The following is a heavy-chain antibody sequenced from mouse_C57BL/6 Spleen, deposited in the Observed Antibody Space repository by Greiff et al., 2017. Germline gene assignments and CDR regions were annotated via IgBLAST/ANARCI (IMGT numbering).Heavy chain of an antibody. CDR2: SRNKANDYTT. CDR1: GFTFSDFY. CDR3: ARDARTGTNWYFDV. J-gene: IGHJ1*03. D-gene: IGHD4-1*01. V-gene: IGHV7-1*01. Sequence: EVMLVESGGGLVQSGRSLRLSCATSGFTFSDFYMEWVRQAPGKGLEWIAASRNKANDYTTEYSASVKGRFIVSRDTSQSILYLQMNALRAEDTAIYYCARDARTGTNWYFDVWGTGTTVTVSS.